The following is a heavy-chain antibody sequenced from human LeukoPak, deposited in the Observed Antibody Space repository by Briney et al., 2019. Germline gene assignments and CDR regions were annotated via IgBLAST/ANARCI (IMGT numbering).Heavy chain of an antibody. CDR2: ISPSGGIT. V-gene: IGHV3-23*01. CDR3: ARDLLKQLVPWFDP. J-gene: IGHJ5*02. Sequence: GGSLRLSCAASGFTFSSHGMNWVRQAPGKGLEWVSGISPSGGITYYTDSVKGRFTISRDNSKNTVSLQMNSLRAEDTAVYYCARDLLKQLVPWFDPWGQGTLVTVSS. D-gene: IGHD6-13*01. CDR1: GFTFSSHG.